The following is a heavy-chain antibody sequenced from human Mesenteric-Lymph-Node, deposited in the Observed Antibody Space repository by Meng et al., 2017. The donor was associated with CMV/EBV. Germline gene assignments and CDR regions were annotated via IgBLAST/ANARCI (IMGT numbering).Heavy chain of an antibody. CDR2: INPNGGSK. V-gene: IGHV1-46*01. Sequence: WVRQAPEQGFEWMGIINPNGGSKSHAQKFHGRVTLTTDTSTSTAYMELRGLTSEDTAMYYCARGITFLRGPLPLRVEMTTIRGNYFDYWGQGTLVTVSS. CDR3: ARGITFLRGPLPLRVEMTTIRGNYFDY. J-gene: IGHJ4*02. D-gene: IGHD5-24*01.